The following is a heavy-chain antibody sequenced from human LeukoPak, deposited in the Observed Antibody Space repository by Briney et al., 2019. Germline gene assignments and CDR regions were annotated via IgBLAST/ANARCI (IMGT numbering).Heavy chain of an antibody. J-gene: IGHJ6*04. CDR2: ISYDGSNK. CDR3: AKDPFVMDV. V-gene: IGHV3-30*04. CDR1: GFTFSSYA. Sequence: GGSLRLSCAASGFTFSSYAMHWVRQAPGKGLEWVAVISYDGSNKYYADSVKGRFTISRDNSKNTLYLQMNSLRAEDTAVYYCAKDPFVMDVWGKGTTVAISS.